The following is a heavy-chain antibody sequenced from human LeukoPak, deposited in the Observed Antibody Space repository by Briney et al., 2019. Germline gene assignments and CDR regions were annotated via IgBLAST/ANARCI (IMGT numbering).Heavy chain of an antibody. CDR2: INGDKSDT. CDR3: ARAISYNLIDY. CDR1: GFSLTRYW. V-gene: IGHV3-74*01. J-gene: IGHJ4*02. D-gene: IGHD5-24*01. Sequence: GRSLSLACAVSGFSLTRYWMHWVSPAPGKGRVWVARINGDKSDTIDAGYVKGRLTISRDNAKNALDLQMNSLRAEDTAVYYCARAISYNLIDYWGQGTPVTVSS.